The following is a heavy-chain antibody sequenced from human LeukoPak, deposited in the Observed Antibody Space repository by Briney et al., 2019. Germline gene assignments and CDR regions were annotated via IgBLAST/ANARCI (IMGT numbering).Heavy chain of an antibody. CDR2: ISGSGGST. J-gene: IGHJ4*02. CDR3: AKDLAGSGSYSFDY. V-gene: IGHV3-23*01. CDR1: GFTFSSYA. Sequence: GGSLRLSCAASGFTFSSYAMSWVRQAPGKGLDWVSAISGSGGSTYYADSVKGRFTISRDNSKNTLYLQMNSLRAEDTAVYYCAKDLAGSGSYSFDYWGQGTLVTVSS. D-gene: IGHD1-26*01.